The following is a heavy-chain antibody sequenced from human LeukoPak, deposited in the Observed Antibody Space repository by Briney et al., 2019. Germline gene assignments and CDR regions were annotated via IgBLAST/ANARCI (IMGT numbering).Heavy chain of an antibody. V-gene: IGHV3-23*01. CDR2: ISGSGGST. CDR1: GFTFSSYG. Sequence: GGSLRLSCAASGFTFSSYGMSWVRQAPGKGLEWVSAISGSGGSTYYADSVKGRFTISRDNSKNTLYLQMNSLRAEDTAVYYCARDVKGIAAAGTCWGKGTTVTVSS. CDR3: ARDVKGIAAAGTC. J-gene: IGHJ6*04. D-gene: IGHD6-13*01.